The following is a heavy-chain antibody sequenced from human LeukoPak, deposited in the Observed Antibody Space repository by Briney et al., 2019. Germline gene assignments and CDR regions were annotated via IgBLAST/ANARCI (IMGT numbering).Heavy chain of an antibody. CDR1: GDSISSSNYY. CDR3: ARQVYNYGHLPYYFDY. D-gene: IGHD5-18*01. V-gene: IGHV4-39*01. CDR2: MYYSGST. Sequence: SETLSLTCTVSGDSISSSNYYWDWIRQPPGKGLEWIGSMYYSGSTYYNPSLQSRVSISVDTSKNQFSLKLKSVTAADTAVYYCARQVYNYGHLPYYFDYWGQGTLVTVSS. J-gene: IGHJ4*02.